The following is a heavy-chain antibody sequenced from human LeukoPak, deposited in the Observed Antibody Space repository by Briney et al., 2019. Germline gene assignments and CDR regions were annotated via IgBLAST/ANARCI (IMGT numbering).Heavy chain of an antibody. D-gene: IGHD2-2*01. J-gene: IGHJ4*02. V-gene: IGHV3-23*01. CDR2: VSPSGGRT. CDR1: GFTFSSYA. CDR3: AKVRGVYCSSPACYYYDA. Sequence: GGSLRLSCGASGFTFSSYAMSWVRQTPGRGLEWVAGVSPSGGRTIYADSAEGRFTISRDNSNDTVYLQLSSLRAEDSALYYCAKVRGVYCSSPACYYYDAWGQGTPVTVSS.